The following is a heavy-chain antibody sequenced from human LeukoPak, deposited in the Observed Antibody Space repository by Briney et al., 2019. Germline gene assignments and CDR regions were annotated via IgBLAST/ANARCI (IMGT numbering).Heavy chain of an antibody. Sequence: SETLSLTCTVSGGSISSSSYYWGWIRQPPGKGLEWIGSIYYSGSTYYNPSLKSRVTISVDTSKNQFSLKLSSVTAADTAVYYCAQVTGDPLSTVDYWGQGTLVTVSS. CDR2: IYYSGST. D-gene: IGHD7-27*01. CDR1: GGSISSSSYY. J-gene: IGHJ4*02. CDR3: AQVTGDPLSTVDY. V-gene: IGHV4-39*01.